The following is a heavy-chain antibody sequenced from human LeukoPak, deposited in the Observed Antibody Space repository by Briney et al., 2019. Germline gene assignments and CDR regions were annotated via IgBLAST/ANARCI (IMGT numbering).Heavy chain of an antibody. Sequence: GGSLRLSCAASGFTFSSYGMHWVRQAPGEGLEWVAVISYDGSNKYYADSVKGRFTISRDNSKNTLYLQMNSLRAEDTAVYYCAKGAAGTEFDYWGQGTLVTVSS. CDR2: ISYDGSNK. CDR1: GFTFSSYG. CDR3: AKGAAGTEFDY. V-gene: IGHV3-30*18. D-gene: IGHD6-13*01. J-gene: IGHJ4*02.